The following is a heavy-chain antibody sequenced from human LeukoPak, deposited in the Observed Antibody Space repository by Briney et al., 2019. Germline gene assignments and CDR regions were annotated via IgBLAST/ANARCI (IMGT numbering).Heavy chain of an antibody. CDR1: GFTFSSDA. J-gene: IGHJ4*02. V-gene: IGHV3-23*01. D-gene: IGHD3-22*01. CDR3: AKEEGYYDSSGYYYFHY. Sequence: GGSLRLSCAASGFTFSSDAMSWVRQAPGKGLEWVSAIRGSGGSTYYAASVKGRFTNSRDNSKTTLYLQMTSLRAEATAVYYCAKEEGYYDSSGYYYFHYWGQGPLVPVSS. CDR2: IRGSGGST.